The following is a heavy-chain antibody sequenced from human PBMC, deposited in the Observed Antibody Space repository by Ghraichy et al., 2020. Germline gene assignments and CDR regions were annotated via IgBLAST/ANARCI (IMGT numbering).Heavy chain of an antibody. D-gene: IGHD3-22*01. CDR3: VREYFDNSGHRLDY. J-gene: IGHJ4*02. Sequence: LSLTCAASGFSFSSYSMNWVRQAPGKGLEWVSYISSNSIYTEYAESVKGRFSISRDNAKNSLYLQMNSLRAEDTAIYYCVREYFDNSGHRLDYWGQGNLVSVSS. CDR1: GFSFSSYS. V-gene: IGHV3-21*06. CDR2: ISSNSIYT.